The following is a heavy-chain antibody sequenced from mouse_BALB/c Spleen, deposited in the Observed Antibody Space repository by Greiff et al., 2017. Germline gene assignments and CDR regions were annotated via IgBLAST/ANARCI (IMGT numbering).Heavy chain of an antibody. J-gene: IGHJ2*01. CDR1: GFSLTSYG. Sequence: QVQLKESGPGLVAPSQSLSITCTVSGFSLTSYGVHWVRQPPGKGLEWLGVIWAGGSTNYNSALMSRLSISKDTSKSQVFLKMNSLYTDDTAMYYCSRDYYGSSSFDYWGQGTTLTVSS. CDR3: SRDYYGSSSFDY. CDR2: IWAGGST. D-gene: IGHD1-1*01. V-gene: IGHV2-9*02.